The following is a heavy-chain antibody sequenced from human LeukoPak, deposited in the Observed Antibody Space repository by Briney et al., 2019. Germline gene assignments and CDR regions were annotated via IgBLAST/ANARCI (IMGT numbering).Heavy chain of an antibody. D-gene: IGHD6-19*01. CDR2: ISVGNGNT. J-gene: IGHJ4*02. CDR1: GYTFTNYA. CDR3: ARYSSGSDY. Sequence: ASVKVSCKASGYTFTNYAMHWVRQAPGQRLEWMGWISVGNGNTKYSQKFQGRVTIIRDTSASTAYMELSSLRSEDTAVYYCARYSSGSDYWGQGTLVTVSS. V-gene: IGHV1-3*01.